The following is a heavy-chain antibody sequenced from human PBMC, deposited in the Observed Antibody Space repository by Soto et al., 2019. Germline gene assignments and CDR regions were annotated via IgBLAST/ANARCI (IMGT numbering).Heavy chain of an antibody. Sequence: ASVKVSCKASGYTFTDYYMHWVRQSPGQGLEWMGWINPDSGGTNYAQKFRGRVTVTRDTSISTAYMDLSSLRFDDTAVYYCARAPPLTRWFDPWGQGTLVGVS. CDR2: INPDSGGT. J-gene: IGHJ5*02. CDR1: GYTFTDYY. CDR3: ARAPPLTRWFDP. V-gene: IGHV1-2*02.